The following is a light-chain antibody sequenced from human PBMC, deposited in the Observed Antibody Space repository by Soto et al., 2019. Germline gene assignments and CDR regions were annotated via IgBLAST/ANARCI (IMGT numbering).Light chain of an antibody. CDR2: EVN. CDR3: SSYAGSNNLVV. CDR1: SSDVGGYNY. V-gene: IGLV2-8*01. Sequence: QSALTQPPSASGSPGQSVTISCTGTSSDVGGYNYVSWYQQYPGKAPKLMISEVNKRPSGVPDRFSGSKSGNTASLTVSGLQAEDEADYYCSSYAGSNNLVVFGGGTKLT. J-gene: IGLJ3*02.